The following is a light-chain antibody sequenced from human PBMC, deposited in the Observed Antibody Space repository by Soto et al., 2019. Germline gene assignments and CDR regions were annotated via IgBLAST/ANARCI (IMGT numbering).Light chain of an antibody. J-gene: IGLJ1*01. CDR3: SSHTSGSTRV. CDR2: EVT. Sequence: QSALTQPASVSGSPGQSIAISCTGTSSDVGGYDYVSWYQQQPDKAPKLMIYEVTQRPSGVSNRFSGSKSGNTASLTISGLQAEDEADYYCSSHTSGSTRVFGTGTKLTV. V-gene: IGLV2-14*01. CDR1: SSDVGGYDY.